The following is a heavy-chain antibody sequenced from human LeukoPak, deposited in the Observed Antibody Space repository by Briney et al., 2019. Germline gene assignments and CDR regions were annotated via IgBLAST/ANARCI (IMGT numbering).Heavy chain of an antibody. J-gene: IGHJ4*02. D-gene: IGHD5-12*01. Sequence: SETLSLTCTVSGYSISSGYFWGWIRQPPGKGLERIGSIYHSGTTYYNPSLKSRVTISVDTSKNQFSLNLSSVTAADTAVYYYARRKWLIDYWGQGTLVTVSS. CDR3: ARRKWLIDY. V-gene: IGHV4-38-2*02. CDR2: IYHSGTT. CDR1: GYSISSGYF.